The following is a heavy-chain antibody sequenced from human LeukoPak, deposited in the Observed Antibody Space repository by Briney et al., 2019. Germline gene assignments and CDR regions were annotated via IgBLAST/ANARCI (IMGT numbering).Heavy chain of an antibody. J-gene: IGHJ4*02. CDR3: ARATNYSSPSWVV. CDR2: IYYSGST. D-gene: IGHD6-6*01. CDR1: GGSISSGGYY. V-gene: IGHV4-31*03. Sequence: SETPSLTCTVSGGSISSGGYYWSWIRQHPGKGLEWIGYIYYSGSTYYNPSLKSRVTISVDTSKNQFSLKLSSVTAADTAVYYCARATNYSSPSWVVWGQGTLVTVSS.